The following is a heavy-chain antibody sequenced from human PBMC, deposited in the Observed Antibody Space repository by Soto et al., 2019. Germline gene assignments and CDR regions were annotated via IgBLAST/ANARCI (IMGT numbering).Heavy chain of an antibody. V-gene: IGHV1-3*01. CDR3: AGDDGMVQGRYAFDI. Sequence: QVQLVQSGAEVKKPGASVKVSCKASGYTFTSYAMHWVRQAPGQRLEWMGWINAGSGNTKYSQKFQGRVTITRDTSARTAYMGLSSLRSEDTAVYSCAGDDGMVQGRYAFDIWGHGTMVTVS. CDR2: INAGSGNT. D-gene: IGHD1-26*01. CDR1: GYTFTSYA. J-gene: IGHJ3*02.